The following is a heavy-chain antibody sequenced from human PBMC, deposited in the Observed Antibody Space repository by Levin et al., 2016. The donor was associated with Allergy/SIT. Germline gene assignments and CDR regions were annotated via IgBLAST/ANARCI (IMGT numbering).Heavy chain of an antibody. J-gene: IGHJ5*02. CDR2: ISHDGSNK. D-gene: IGHD3/OR15-3a*01. Sequence: WIRQPPGKGLEWVGFISHDGSNKNYGDSVKGRFTISRDNSKNTLYLQTNSLRPEDTAMYYCASEDYDTWGQGTLVTVSS. V-gene: IGHV3-30*04. CDR3: ASEDYDT.